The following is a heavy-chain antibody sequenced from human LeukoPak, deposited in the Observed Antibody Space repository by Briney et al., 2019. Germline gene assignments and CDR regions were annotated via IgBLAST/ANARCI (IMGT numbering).Heavy chain of an antibody. Sequence: PSETLSLTCAVYGGSFSGYYWSWIRQPPGKGLEWIGEINHSGSTNYNPSLKSRVTISVDTSKNRFSLKLSSVTAADTAVYYCASSPRLTTSWFLFDSWGHGTLVTVSS. CDR3: ASSPRLTTSWFLFDS. J-gene: IGHJ5*01. D-gene: IGHD2-2*01. CDR1: GGSFSGYY. V-gene: IGHV4-34*01. CDR2: INHSGST.